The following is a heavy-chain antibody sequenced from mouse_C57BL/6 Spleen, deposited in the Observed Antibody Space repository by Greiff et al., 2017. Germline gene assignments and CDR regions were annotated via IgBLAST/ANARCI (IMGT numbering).Heavy chain of an antibody. CDR1: GYTFTSYW. CDR3: ARGVYYYGSSTFYAMDY. Sequence: VQLQQPGAELVRPGTSVKLSCKASGYTFTSYWMHWVKQRPGQGLEWIGVIDPSDSYTNYNQKFKGKATLTVDTSSSTAYMQLSSLTSEDSAVYYCARGVYYYGSSTFYAMDYWGQGTSVTVSS. D-gene: IGHD1-1*01. J-gene: IGHJ4*01. CDR2: IDPSDSYT. V-gene: IGHV1-59*01.